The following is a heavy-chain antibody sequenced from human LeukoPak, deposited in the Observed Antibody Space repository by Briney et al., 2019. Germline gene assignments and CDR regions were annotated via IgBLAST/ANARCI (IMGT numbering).Heavy chain of an antibody. CDR3: ARTPIYYDSSGPI. CDR1: GGSISSYY. Sequence: PSETLSLTCTVSGGSISSYYWSWIRQPPGKGLEWIGYIYYSGSTNYNPSLKSRVTISVDTSKNQFSLKLSSVTAADTAVYYCARTPIYYDSSGPIWGQGTLVTASS. J-gene: IGHJ4*02. CDR2: IYYSGST. D-gene: IGHD3-22*01. V-gene: IGHV4-59*01.